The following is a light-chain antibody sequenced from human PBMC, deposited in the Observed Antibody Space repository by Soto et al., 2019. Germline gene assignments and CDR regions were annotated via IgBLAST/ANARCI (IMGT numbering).Light chain of an antibody. CDR2: EVN. Sequence: QSALTQPASVSGSPGQSITISCTETSSDVGVYNYVSWYQQHPGKAPKLMIYEVNNRPSGVSNRFSGSKSGNTASLTISGLQAEDEADYYCISYTSSSSLVFGGGTKVTVL. CDR3: ISYTSSSSLV. J-gene: IGLJ3*02. V-gene: IGLV2-14*01. CDR1: SSDVGVYNY.